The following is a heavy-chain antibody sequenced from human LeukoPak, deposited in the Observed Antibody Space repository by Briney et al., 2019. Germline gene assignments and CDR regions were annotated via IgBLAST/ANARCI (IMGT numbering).Heavy chain of an antibody. Sequence: ASVKVSCKAPGYTFTSYAMHWVRQAPGQRLEWMGWINAGNGNTKYSQRFQGRVTITRDTSASTAYMELSSLRSEDTAVYYCARGGTLYSSSWDTFYYYGMDVWGKGTTVTVSS. V-gene: IGHV1-3*01. J-gene: IGHJ6*04. CDR3: ARGGTLYSSSWDTFYYYGMDV. CDR1: GYTFTSYA. CDR2: INAGNGNT. D-gene: IGHD6-13*01.